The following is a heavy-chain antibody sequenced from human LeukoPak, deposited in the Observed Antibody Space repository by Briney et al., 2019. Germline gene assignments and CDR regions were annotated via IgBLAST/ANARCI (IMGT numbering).Heavy chain of an antibody. D-gene: IGHD6-19*01. V-gene: IGHV1-69*05. CDR2: IIPIFGTA. CDR3: ARPSVAGPSDDAFDI. J-gene: IGHJ3*02. CDR1: GYTFTGYY. Sequence: SVKVSCKASGYTFTGYYMHWVRQAPGQGLEWMGRIIPIFGTANYAQKFQGRVTITTDESTSTAYMELSSLRSEDTAVYYCARPSVAGPSDDAFDIWGQGTMVTVSS.